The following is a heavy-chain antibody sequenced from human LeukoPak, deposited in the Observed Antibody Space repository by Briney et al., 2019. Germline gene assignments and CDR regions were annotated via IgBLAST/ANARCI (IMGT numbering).Heavy chain of an antibody. CDR1: GFTFRDAW. J-gene: IGHJ1*01. CDR2: IRSKTDGGTT. D-gene: IGHD6-19*01. V-gene: IGHV3-15*01. CDR3: ARDLYSSGWYLHAEYFQH. Sequence: PGGSLRLSCAASGFTFRDAWMTWVRQAPGKGLEWVGRIRSKTDGGTTDYAVSVQGRFTISRDDSKNTLYLQMSSLKTEDTAVYYCARDLYSSGWYLHAEYFQHWGQGTLVTVSS.